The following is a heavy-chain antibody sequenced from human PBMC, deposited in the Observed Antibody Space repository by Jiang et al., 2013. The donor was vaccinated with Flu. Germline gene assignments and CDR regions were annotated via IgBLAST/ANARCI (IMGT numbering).Heavy chain of an antibody. CDR2: INHRGTT. Sequence: LLKPSETLFRTCGVYGGSLSDYYWGWIRQPPGKGLEWIGEINHRGTTKFNPSLKSRLIMLVDTSKKQFSLKLTSLSVADTAVYYCVRGPAGTNSERFDPWGQGTLVTVSS. J-gene: IGHJ5*02. D-gene: IGHD1-1*01. CDR1: GGSLSDYY. V-gene: IGHV4-34*01. CDR3: VRGPAGTNSERFDP.